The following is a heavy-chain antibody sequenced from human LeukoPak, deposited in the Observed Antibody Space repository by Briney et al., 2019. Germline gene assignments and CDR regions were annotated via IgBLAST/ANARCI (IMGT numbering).Heavy chain of an antibody. CDR2: IWYDGSNK. V-gene: IGHV3-33*01. D-gene: IGHD7-27*01. J-gene: IGHJ4*02. Sequence: PGRSLRLSCAASGFHFSTYGMYWVRQAPGKGLEWVGVIWYDGSNKIYAESVKGRFTISRDNSKNTLYLQMNSLRAEDTAVYYCARDCSWGSQCYFDYWGQGTLVTVSS. CDR3: ARDCSWGSQCYFDY. CDR1: GFHFSTYG.